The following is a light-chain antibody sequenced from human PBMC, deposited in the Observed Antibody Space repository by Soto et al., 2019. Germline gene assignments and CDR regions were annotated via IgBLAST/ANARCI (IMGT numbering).Light chain of an antibody. CDR2: DAS. V-gene: IGKV1-5*01. CDR3: QQYNSYPT. J-gene: IGKJ1*01. CDR1: QSISSW. Sequence: DIQMTQSPSTLYASVGDRVTITCRASQSISSWLAWYQQKPGKAPKLLIYDASSLESGVPSRFSGSGSGTEFTLTISSLQPDDFATYYCQQYNSYPTFGQGTKVDIK.